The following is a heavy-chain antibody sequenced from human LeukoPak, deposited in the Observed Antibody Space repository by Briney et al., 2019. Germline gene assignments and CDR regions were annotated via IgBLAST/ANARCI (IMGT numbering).Heavy chain of an antibody. J-gene: IGHJ5*02. V-gene: IGHV4-38-2*01. D-gene: IGHD3/OR15-3a*01. CDR3: ARGRTHNWFDP. CDR1: GYSISSGYY. CDR2: IYHSGST. Sequence: PSETLSLTCAVSGYSISSGYYWGWIRQPPGKGLEWIGSIYHSGSTLYNPSLKSRVTLSVDTFKNHFSLNLSSVTAADTAVYYCARGRTHNWFDPWGQGTLVTVSS.